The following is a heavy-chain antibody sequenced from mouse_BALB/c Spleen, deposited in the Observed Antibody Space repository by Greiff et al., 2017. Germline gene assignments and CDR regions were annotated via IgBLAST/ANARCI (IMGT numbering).Heavy chain of an antibody. CDR3: ARSIGYDRFAY. CDR2: ISYSGST. D-gene: IGHD2-2*01. J-gene: IGHJ3*01. Sequence: EVQGVESGPGLVKPSQSLSLTCTVTGYSITSDYAWNWIRQFPGNKLEWMGYISYSGSTSYNPSLKSRISITRDTSKNQFFLQLNSVTTEDTATYYCARSIGYDRFAYWGQGTLVTVSA. CDR1: GYSITSDYA. V-gene: IGHV3-2*02.